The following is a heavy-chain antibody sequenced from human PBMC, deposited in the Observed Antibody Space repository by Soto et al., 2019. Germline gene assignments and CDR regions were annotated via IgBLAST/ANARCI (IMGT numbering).Heavy chain of an antibody. Sequence: PSETHSHTSSVSGYSIIRHYWNWIRKPPGRGVEWIGYIYNSGSTNYNPSLKGRVTISGDTSNNQFSLILTSVTAADTAVYYCARRLEGNYGQIDYWGQGTLVTVSS. D-gene: IGHD4-17*01. CDR2: IYNSGST. CDR3: ARRLEGNYGQIDY. V-gene: IGHV4-59*08. J-gene: IGHJ4*02. CDR1: GYSIIRHY.